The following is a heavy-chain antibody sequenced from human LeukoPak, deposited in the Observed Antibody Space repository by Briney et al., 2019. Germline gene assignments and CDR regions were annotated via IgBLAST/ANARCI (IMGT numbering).Heavy chain of an antibody. J-gene: IGHJ4*02. Sequence: GGSLRLSCAASGFTFSSYAMHWVRQAPGKGLEWVAVISYDGSNKYYADSVKGRFTISRDNSKNTLCLQMNSLRAEDTAVYYCARDREGASDYWGQGTLVTVSS. V-gene: IGHV3-30-3*01. CDR1: GFTFSSYA. D-gene: IGHD1-26*01. CDR3: ARDREGASDY. CDR2: ISYDGSNK.